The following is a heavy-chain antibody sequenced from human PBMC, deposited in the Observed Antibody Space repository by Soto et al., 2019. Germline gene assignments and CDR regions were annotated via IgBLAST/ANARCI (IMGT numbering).Heavy chain of an antibody. CDR2: IYYSGST. D-gene: IGHD6-13*01. CDR3: ARGRPGIAGVDP. Sequence: SETLSLTCTASGGSISSSSYYWGWIRQPPGKGLEWMGGIYYSGSTYFNPSLKSRVTISVDTSKNQFSLKLSSVTAADTAVYYCARGRPGIAGVDPWGQGTLVTVSS. J-gene: IGHJ5*02. V-gene: IGHV4-39*01. CDR1: GGSISSSSYY.